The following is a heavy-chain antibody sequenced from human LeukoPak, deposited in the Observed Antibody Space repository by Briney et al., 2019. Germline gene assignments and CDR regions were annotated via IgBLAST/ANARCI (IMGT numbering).Heavy chain of an antibody. CDR2: IYSGGST. V-gene: IGHV3-53*01. Sequence: GGSLRLSCAASGFTVSSNYMNWVRQAPGKGLDWVSVIYSGGSTYYADSVKGRFTITIDNSKNTLYLQMNSLRAEDTAVYYCARVGYESGELLYYYYYMDVWGKGTTVTISS. CDR3: ARVGYESGELLYYYYYMDV. D-gene: IGHD3-10*01. J-gene: IGHJ6*03. CDR1: GFTVSSNY.